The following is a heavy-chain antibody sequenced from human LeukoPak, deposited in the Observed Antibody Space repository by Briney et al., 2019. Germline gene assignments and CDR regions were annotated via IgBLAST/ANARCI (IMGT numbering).Heavy chain of an antibody. D-gene: IGHD2-21*02. CDR3: AVAYCGGDCIYYFDY. CDR2: IIPIFGTA. CDR1: GGTFSSYA. V-gene: IGHV1-69*13. J-gene: IGHJ4*02. Sequence: ASVKVSCKASGGTFSSYATSWVRQAPGQGLEWMGGIIPIFGTASYTQKFQGRVTITADESTSTAYMELSSLRSEDTAVYYCAVAYCGGDCIYYFDYWGQGTLVTVSS.